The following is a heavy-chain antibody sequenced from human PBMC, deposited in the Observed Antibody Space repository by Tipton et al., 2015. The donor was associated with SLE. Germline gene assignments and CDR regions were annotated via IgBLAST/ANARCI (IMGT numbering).Heavy chain of an antibody. CDR2: INHSGST. CDR3: ARALRLTPGGCYMDV. CDR1: GFDFSDYY. V-gene: IGHV4-34*01. J-gene: IGHJ6*03. Sequence: LRLSCAASGFDFSDYYMTWIRQAPGKGLEWIGEINHSGSTNYNPSLESRLTMSVDTSKSQVSLRLSSVTAADTAVYYCARALRLTPGGCYMDVWGKGTTVTVSS. D-gene: IGHD3-16*01.